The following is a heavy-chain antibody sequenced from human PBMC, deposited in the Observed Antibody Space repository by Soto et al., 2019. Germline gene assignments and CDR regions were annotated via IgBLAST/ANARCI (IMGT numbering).Heavy chain of an antibody. J-gene: IGHJ4*02. Sequence: GGSLRLSCAASGFTFRSYAMTWVRQAPGKGLEWVTGISANGGGAYYADSVRGRSTLSRDNSRDMLYLQINSLRAEDTAVYYCAKGGAYSREGTFDYWGQGVLVTVSS. D-gene: IGHD1-26*01. CDR3: AKGGAYSREGTFDY. CDR2: ISANGGGA. CDR1: GFTFRSYA. V-gene: IGHV3-23*01.